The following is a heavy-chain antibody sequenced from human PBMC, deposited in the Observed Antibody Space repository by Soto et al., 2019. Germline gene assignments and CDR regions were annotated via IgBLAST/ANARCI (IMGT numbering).Heavy chain of an antibody. CDR1: GFTFSSYG. D-gene: IGHD6-19*01. J-gene: IGHJ4*02. CDR2: IWYDGSNK. CDR3: ARDSVAVAGVFDY. V-gene: IGHV3-33*01. Sequence: QVQLVESGGGVVQPGRSLRLSCAASGFTFSSYGMHWVRQAPGKGLEWVAVIWYDGSNKYYADSVKGRFTISRDNSKNTLYLQMNSLRAEDTAVYYCARDSVAVAGVFDYWGQGTLVTVSS.